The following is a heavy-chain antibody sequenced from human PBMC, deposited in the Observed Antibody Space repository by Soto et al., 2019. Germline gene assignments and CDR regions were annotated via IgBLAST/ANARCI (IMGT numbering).Heavy chain of an antibody. J-gene: IGHJ4*02. CDR2: IKYDGSET. CDR1: GFTFSTYL. CDR3: ARYSSAWGL. V-gene: IGHV3-7*01. D-gene: IGHD6-19*01. Sequence: GGSLRLSCAASGFTFSTYLMSWVRQAPGKGLEWVANIKYDGSETYYVDSVKGRFTISRDNAKDSLYLQMNSLRGEDTAVYYCARYSSAWGLWGQGTLVTVSS.